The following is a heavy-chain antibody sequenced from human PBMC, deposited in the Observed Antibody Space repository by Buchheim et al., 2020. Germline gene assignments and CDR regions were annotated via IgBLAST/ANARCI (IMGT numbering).Heavy chain of an antibody. CDR1: GGSISSGSYY. J-gene: IGHJ5*02. D-gene: IGHD2-15*01. Sequence: QVQLQESGPGLVKPSQTLSLTCTVSGGSISSGSYYWSWIRQPAGKGLEWIGRIYTSGSTNYNPSLKSRVTISVDTSKNQFSLKLSSVTAADAAVYYCAREVRAYCSGGSCYRSGWFDPWGQGTL. CDR3: AREVRAYCSGGSCYRSGWFDP. CDR2: IYTSGST. V-gene: IGHV4-61*02.